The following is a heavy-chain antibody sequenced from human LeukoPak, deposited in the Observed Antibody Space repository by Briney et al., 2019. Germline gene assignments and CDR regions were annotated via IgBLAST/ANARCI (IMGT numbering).Heavy chain of an antibody. CDR3: ASGVAAYYFDY. Sequence: GGSLRLSCAASGFTFTSYWMIWVRQAPGKGLEWVANIKQDGSEKYYVDSVKGRFTVSRDSAKNSVYLQMNSLSAEDTAVYYCASGVAAYYFDYWGQGTLVTVSS. CDR1: GFTFTSYW. CDR2: IKQDGSEK. D-gene: IGHD3-16*01. V-gene: IGHV3-7*01. J-gene: IGHJ4*02.